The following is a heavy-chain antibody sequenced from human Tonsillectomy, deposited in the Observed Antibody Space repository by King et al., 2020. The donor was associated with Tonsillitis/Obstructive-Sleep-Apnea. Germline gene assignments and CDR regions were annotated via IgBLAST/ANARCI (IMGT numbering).Heavy chain of an antibody. Sequence: QLVQSGGGLVQPGGYLRLSCAASGFTFDDYAMHWVRQAPGKGLEWVSGITWNSGSIGYADSVKGRFTISRDNAKNSLYLQMNSLRAEDTALYYCAKEGRGSYFDYWGQGTLVTVSS. D-gene: IGHD1-26*01. CDR2: ITWNSGSI. CDR3: AKEGRGSYFDY. V-gene: IGHV3-9*01. J-gene: IGHJ4*02. CDR1: GFTFDDYA.